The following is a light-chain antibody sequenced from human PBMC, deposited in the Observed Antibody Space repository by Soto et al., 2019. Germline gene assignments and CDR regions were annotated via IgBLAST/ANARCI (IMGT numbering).Light chain of an antibody. Sequence: QSALTQPASVSGSPGQSITISCTGTSSDVGSYNLVSWYQQHPGKAPKLMIYEGSKRPSGVSNRVSGFRSGNTASQTISGFQAEDEGESSCCPYAGSSPWGFRGGTQLTVL. CDR2: EGS. V-gene: IGLV2-23*01. J-gene: IGLJ3*02. CDR1: SSDVGSYNL. CDR3: CPYAGSSPWG.